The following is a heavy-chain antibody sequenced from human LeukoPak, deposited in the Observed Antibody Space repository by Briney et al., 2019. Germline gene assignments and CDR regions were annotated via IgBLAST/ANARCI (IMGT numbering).Heavy chain of an antibody. CDR1: GFTFSSYA. D-gene: IGHD6-19*01. CDR2: ISYDGSNK. V-gene: IGHV3-30*04. J-gene: IGHJ4*01. Sequence: GGSLRLSCAASGFTFSSYAMHWVRQAPGKGLEWVAVISYDGSNKYYADSVKGRLTISRDNSKNTLYLQMNSLRAEDTAVYYCARDQEQWLAQTIDYWGQGTLVTVSS. CDR3: ARDQEQWLAQTIDY.